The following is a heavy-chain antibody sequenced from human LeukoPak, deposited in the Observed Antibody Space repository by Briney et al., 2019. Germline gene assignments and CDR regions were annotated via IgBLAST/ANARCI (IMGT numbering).Heavy chain of an antibody. CDR1: GFILSNYD. V-gene: IGHV3-13*01. CDR3: ARVGSYYDFWSGYRNFYGMDV. J-gene: IGHJ6*02. Sequence: GGSLRLSCAASGFILSNYDMHWVRQATGKGLEWVSAIGAAGDTYYPGSVKGRFTISRENANNSLHLQMNSLRAGDTAVYYCARVGSYYDFWSGYRNFYGMDVWGQGTTVTVSS. CDR2: IGAAGDT. D-gene: IGHD3-3*01.